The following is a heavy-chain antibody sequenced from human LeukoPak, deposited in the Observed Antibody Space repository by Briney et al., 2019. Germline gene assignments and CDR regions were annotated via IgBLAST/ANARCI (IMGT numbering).Heavy chain of an antibody. D-gene: IGHD2-2*01. CDR2: ISYDGSNK. CDR3: ARDPTVVVPAAV. V-gene: IGHV3-30-3*01. Sequence: SGGSLRLSCAASGFTFSSYAIHWVRQAPGKGLEWVAVISYDGSNKYYADSVKGRFTISRDNSKNTLYLEMNSLRAEDTAVYYCARDPTVVVPAAVWGQGTLVTVSS. CDR1: GFTFSSYA. J-gene: IGHJ4*02.